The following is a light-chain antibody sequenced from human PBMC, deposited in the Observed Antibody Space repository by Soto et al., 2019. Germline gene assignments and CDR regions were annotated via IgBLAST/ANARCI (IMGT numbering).Light chain of an antibody. Sequence: XSVLTQPPSVSGAPGRRVTISCTGSSSNIGAGYDVHWYQQLPGTAPKLLIYGNSNRPSGVPDRFSGSKSGTSASLAITGLQAEDEADYYCQSYDSSLSGWVFGTGTKVTVL. CDR2: GNS. CDR1: SSNIGAGYD. CDR3: QSYDSSLSGWV. J-gene: IGLJ1*01. V-gene: IGLV1-40*01.